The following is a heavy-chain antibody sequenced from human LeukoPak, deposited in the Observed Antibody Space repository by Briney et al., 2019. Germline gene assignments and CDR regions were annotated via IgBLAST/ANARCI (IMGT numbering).Heavy chain of an antibody. V-gene: IGHV1-46*01. Sequence: ASVKVSCKASGYTFTSYYMHWVRQAPGQGLEWMGIINPSGGSTSYAQKFQGRVTITADKSTSTAYVELSSLRSEDTAVYYCARAEGVSWFDPWGQGTLVTVSS. D-gene: IGHD3-16*01. J-gene: IGHJ5*02. CDR3: ARAEGVSWFDP. CDR1: GYTFTSYY. CDR2: INPSGGST.